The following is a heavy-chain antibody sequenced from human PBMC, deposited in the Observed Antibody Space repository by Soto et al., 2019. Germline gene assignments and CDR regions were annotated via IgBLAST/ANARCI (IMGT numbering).Heavy chain of an antibody. CDR1: RASIGRYS. CDR3: ARGSYSGSYRFGWFDP. Sequence: PSGPLSHTCTVTRASIGRYSRSWIRQPPGKGLEWIGYIYYSGSTNYNPSLKSRVTISVDTSKNQFSLKLSSVTAADTAVYYCARGSYSGSYRFGWFDPWGQGTLVT. J-gene: IGHJ5*02. CDR2: IYYSGST. V-gene: IGHV4-59*01. D-gene: IGHD1-26*01.